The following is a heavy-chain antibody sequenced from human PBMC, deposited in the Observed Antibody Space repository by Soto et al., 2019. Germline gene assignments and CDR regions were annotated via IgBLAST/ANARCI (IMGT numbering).Heavy chain of an antibody. J-gene: IGHJ4*02. D-gene: IGHD6-19*01. CDR3: ARDGWLVNYYFDY. V-gene: IGHV4-34*01. CDR2: INHSGST. CDR1: GGSISSYR. Sequence: SETLSLTCTVSGGSISSYRWSWIRQPAGKGLEWIGEINHSGSTNYNPSLKSRVTISVDTSKNQFSLKLSSVTAADTAVYYCARDGWLVNYYFDYWGQGTLVTVS.